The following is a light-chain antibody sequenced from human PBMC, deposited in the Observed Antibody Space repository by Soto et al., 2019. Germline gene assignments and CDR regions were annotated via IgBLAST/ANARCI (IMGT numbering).Light chain of an antibody. CDR2: DAS. CDR1: QSISSN. V-gene: IGKV3-11*01. Sequence: DIVMTQSPATLSLSSRQRATLFCMASQSISSNLACYQQKPCQAPRPLIYDASNRATGIPARFSGSGSGTDFTLTINSLEPEDFAVYYCQQRSKFTFGGGTKVDI. CDR3: QQRSKFT. J-gene: IGKJ4*01.